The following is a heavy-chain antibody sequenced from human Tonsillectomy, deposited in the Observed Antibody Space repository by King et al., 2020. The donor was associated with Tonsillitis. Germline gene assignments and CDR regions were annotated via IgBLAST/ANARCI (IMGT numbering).Heavy chain of an antibody. D-gene: IGHD3-16*01. CDR2: MYTGGST. CDR3: ARERDDYVWGSYGLDV. V-gene: IGHV4-4*07. Sequence: QLQESGPGLVKASETLSLTCTISGDSISSYYWSWIRQPAGRGLEWMGRMYTGGSTNHIPSLKSRVTMSLDTSKNQFSLKLRSVIAADTAVYDCARERDDYVWGSYGLDVWGQGTTVIVSS. J-gene: IGHJ6*02. CDR1: GDSISSYY.